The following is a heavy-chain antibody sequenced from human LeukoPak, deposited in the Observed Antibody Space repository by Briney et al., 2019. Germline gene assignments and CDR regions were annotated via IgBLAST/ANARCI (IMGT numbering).Heavy chain of an antibody. CDR2: IYHTGST. V-gene: IGHV4-38-2*02. J-gene: IGHJ5*02. CDR3: ARVGPLRYFDWFQGSFTKKNWFDP. CDR1: GYSISSGYY. Sequence: SETLSLTCTVSGYSISSGYYWGWIRQSPGKGLEWIGSIYHTGSTYYNPALKSRVTISVDTSKNQFSLNLSSVTAADTAVYYCARVGPLRYFDWFQGSFTKKNWFDPWGQGTLVTVSS. D-gene: IGHD3-9*01.